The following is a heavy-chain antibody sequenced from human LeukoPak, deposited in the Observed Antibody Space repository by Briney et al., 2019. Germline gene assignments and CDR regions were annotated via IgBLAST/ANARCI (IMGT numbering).Heavy chain of an antibody. CDR2: IYPDDSDT. Sequence: GESLKISCRSSFTNYWIGWVRQMPGKGLEWMGIIYPDDSDTRYSPSFQGQVTISADKSISTAYLQWSSLKASDTAMYYCARYNSSGYYSRYYFDYWGQGTLVTVSS. CDR1: FTNYW. D-gene: IGHD3-22*01. J-gene: IGHJ4*02. V-gene: IGHV5-51*01. CDR3: ARYNSSGYYSRYYFDY.